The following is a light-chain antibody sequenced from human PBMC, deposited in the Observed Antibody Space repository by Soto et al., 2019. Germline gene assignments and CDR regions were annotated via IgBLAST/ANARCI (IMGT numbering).Light chain of an antibody. J-gene: IGKJ2*01. CDR1: QSVSSSY. Sequence: EIVLTQSPGTLSLSPGERATLSCRASQSVSSSYLAWYQQKPGQAHRLLIYGASSRATGIPDRFSGSGSGTDCTITISRLEPEDFAVYYCQQYGSSPLYTFGQGTQLEIK. V-gene: IGKV3-20*01. CDR3: QQYGSSPLYT. CDR2: GAS.